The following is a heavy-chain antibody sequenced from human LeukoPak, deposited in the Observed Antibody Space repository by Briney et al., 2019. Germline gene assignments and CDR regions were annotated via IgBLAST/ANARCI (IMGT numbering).Heavy chain of an antibody. V-gene: IGHV3-48*02. CDR2: SSSSSGTI. J-gene: IGHJ4*02. Sequence: GGSLRLSCAPSGFTFSSSNMNWVRQAPGKGLELLSYSSSSSGTIYYADSVKGRFTISIDNAMNSLYLQMNSLRDEHTAAYYYARYIGLGTPLWSQGTLVTV. D-gene: IGHD3-10*01. CDR1: GFTFSSSN. CDR3: ARYIGLGTPL.